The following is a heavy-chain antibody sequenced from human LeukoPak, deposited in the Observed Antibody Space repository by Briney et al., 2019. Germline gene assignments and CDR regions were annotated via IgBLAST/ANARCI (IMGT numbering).Heavy chain of an antibody. CDR3: ARRVGYCSSTSCSSYGMDV. CDR2: IYYSGST. CDR1: GGSISSSSYY. D-gene: IGHD2-2*01. Sequence: KTSETLSLTCTVSGGSISSSSYYWGWIRQPPGKGLEWIGSIYYSGSTYYNPSLKSRVTISVGTSKNQFSLKLSSVTAADTAVYYCARRVGYCSSTSCSSYGMDVWGQGTTVTVSS. V-gene: IGHV4-39*01. J-gene: IGHJ6*02.